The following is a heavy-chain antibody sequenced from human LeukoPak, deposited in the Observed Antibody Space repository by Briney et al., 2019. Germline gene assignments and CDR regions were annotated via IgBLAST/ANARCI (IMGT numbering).Heavy chain of an antibody. CDR3: ARPKSYSGAAFDY. D-gene: IGHD5-12*01. CDR1: GYSFTSYW. Sequence: RGESLKISCKGSGYSFTSYWIGWVRQMPGKGLEWMGIIYPGDSDTRYSPSFQGQVTISADKSISTAYLQWSSLKASDTATYYCARPKSYSGAAFDYWGQGTLVTVSS. CDR2: IYPGDSDT. J-gene: IGHJ4*02. V-gene: IGHV5-51*01.